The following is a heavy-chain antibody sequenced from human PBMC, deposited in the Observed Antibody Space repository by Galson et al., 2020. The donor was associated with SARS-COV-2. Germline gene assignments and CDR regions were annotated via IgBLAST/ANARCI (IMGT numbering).Heavy chain of an antibody. J-gene: IGHJ4*02. CDR3: ARDPPDGNSGNFDS. CDR2: IYSGGNT. CDR1: GFTVSSNY. D-gene: IGHD6-19*01. V-gene: IGHV3-53*01. Sequence: GGSLRLSCAASGFTVSSNYMNWVRQAPGKGLEWVSVIYSGGNTYYADSVKGRFTISRDNSKNTLYLQMNSLRAEDTAVYYCARDPPDGNSGNFDSWGQGTLVTVSS.